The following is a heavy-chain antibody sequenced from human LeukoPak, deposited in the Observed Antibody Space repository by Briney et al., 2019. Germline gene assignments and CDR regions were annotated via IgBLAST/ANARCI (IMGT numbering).Heavy chain of an antibody. CDR1: GFIFSSYS. J-gene: IGHJ3*02. CDR3: ARVGDFSVAAFDI. V-gene: IGHV3-64*01. D-gene: IGHD3-16*01. Sequence: GGSLSLSCTASGFIFSSYSMHWVRQAPGKGLEFVSANANSVKGRFTISRDTSKNTLYLQMGSLRTEDMAVYYCARVGDFSVAAFDIWGQGTMVTVSS.